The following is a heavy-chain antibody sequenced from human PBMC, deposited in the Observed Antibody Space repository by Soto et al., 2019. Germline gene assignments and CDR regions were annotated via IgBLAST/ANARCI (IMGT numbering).Heavy chain of an antibody. D-gene: IGHD2-2*01. CDR2: ITSNGGST. J-gene: IGHJ4*02. CDR3: ARARRDCSSSSCYLYYFDS. Sequence: EVQLVESGGGLVQPGGSLRLSCAASGFTFTTYGIHWVRQAPGKGLGFVSAITSNGGSTYYADSVKGRFTISRDNSKNTVYLQMGRLSVEDMGVYYCARARRDCSSSSCYLYYFDSWGKGTLVTVSS. V-gene: IGHV3-64*07. CDR1: GFTFTTYG.